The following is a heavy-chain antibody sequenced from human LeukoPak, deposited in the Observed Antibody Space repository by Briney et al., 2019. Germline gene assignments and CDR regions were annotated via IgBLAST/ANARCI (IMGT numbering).Heavy chain of an antibody. J-gene: IGHJ6*02. V-gene: IGHV1-69*04. CDR3: ASAYSGYDLYYYGMDV. CDR2: IIPILGIA. CDR1: GYTFTSYG. Sequence: SVKVSCKASGYTFTSYGISWVRQAPGQGLEWMGRIIPILGIANYAQKFQGRVTITADKSTSTAYMELSSLRSEDTAVYYCASAYSGYDLYYYGMDVWGQGTTVTVSS. D-gene: IGHD5-12*01.